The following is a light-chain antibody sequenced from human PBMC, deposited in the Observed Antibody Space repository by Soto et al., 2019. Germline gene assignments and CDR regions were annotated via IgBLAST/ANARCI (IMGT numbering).Light chain of an antibody. V-gene: IGLV2-23*02. Sequence: QSVLTQPASVSGSPGQSITISCTGTSTDVGRYNNLVSWYQQHPGKAPKAMIYEVNKRPSGVSNRFSGSKSGNTASLTISGLQAEDEADYYCCSYTHGNTFFGSGTKVTVL. CDR2: EVN. CDR1: STDVGRYNNL. J-gene: IGLJ6*01. CDR3: CSYTHGNTF.